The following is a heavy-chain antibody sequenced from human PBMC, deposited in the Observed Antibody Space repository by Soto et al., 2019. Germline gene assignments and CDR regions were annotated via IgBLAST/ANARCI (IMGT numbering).Heavy chain of an antibody. V-gene: IGHV1-8*01. D-gene: IGHD5-18*01. CDR3: ARGVGGYDLFRGYSYGWAIDY. Sequence: ASVKVSCKASGYTFTSYDINWVLQATGQGLEWMGWMNPNSGNTGYAQKFQGRVTMTRNTSISTAYVELSSLRSEDTAVYYCARGVGGYDLFRGYSYGWAIDYWGQGTLVTVSS. J-gene: IGHJ4*02. CDR1: GYTFTSYD. CDR2: MNPNSGNT.